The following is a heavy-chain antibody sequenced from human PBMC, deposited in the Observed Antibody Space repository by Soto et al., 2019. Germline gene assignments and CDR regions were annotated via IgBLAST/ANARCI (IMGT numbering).Heavy chain of an antibody. V-gene: IGHV3-30-3*01. D-gene: IGHD3-16*01. CDR3: ARWRAYYDQGDDAFEL. J-gene: IGHJ3*01. CDR1: GFTFSNYA. Sequence: QVQLVESGGGVVQPGRSQRLSCAASGFTFSNYAMHWVRQAPGKGLEWVAVISFDGNHGHSADSVKGRFPITRDNSKTTLHLQVNSLRTEDTAVYFCARWRAYYDQGDDAFELWGQGTMVTVSS. CDR2: ISFDGNHG.